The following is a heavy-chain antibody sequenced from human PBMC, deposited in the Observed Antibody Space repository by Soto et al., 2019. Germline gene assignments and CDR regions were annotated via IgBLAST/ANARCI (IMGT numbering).Heavy chain of an antibody. V-gene: IGHV3-74*01. Sequence: EVQLVESGGGLVQPGGSLRLSCAASGFTFSSYWMHWVRQAPGKGLVWVSHVNSDGSSTTYADSVKGRFTISRDNAKNTLYRQMNSLRAEDTAVFYCATYYYDSSAYTEYFQHWGQGTLVTVSS. CDR1: GFTFSSYW. D-gene: IGHD3-22*01. CDR3: ATYYYDSSAYTEYFQH. J-gene: IGHJ1*01. CDR2: VNSDGSST.